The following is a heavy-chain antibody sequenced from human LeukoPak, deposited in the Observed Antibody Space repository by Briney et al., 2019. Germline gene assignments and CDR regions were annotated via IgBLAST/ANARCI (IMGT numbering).Heavy chain of an antibody. J-gene: IGHJ4*02. V-gene: IGHV3-7*01. D-gene: IGHD3-16*01. CDR1: GFTFNTYW. CDR3: ASWGN. CDR2: IKQDGSDK. Sequence: GGSLRLSCAASGFTFNTYWMNWVRQAPGKGLEWVANIKQDGSDKYYVESVKGRFTISRDNAKNSLYLQMNSLRAEDTAVYYCASWGNWGQGTLVTVSS.